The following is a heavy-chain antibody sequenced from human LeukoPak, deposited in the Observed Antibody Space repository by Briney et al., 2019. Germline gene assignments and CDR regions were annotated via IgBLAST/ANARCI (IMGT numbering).Heavy chain of an antibody. V-gene: IGHV3-23*01. CDR1: GFTFSSYA. CDR2: ISGSGGST. J-gene: IGHJ4*02. D-gene: IGHD5-18*01. Sequence: PGGSLRLSCAASGFTFSSYAMSWVRQAPGKGLEWVSAISGSGGSTYYADSVKGRFTISRDNSKNTLYLQMNSLRAEDTAVYYCAKSAGYSYGGHQYYFDYWGQGTLVTVSS. CDR3: AKSAGYSYGGHQYYFDY.